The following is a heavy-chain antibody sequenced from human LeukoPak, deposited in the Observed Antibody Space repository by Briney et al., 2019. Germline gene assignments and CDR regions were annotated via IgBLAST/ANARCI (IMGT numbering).Heavy chain of an antibody. D-gene: IGHD4-11*01. Sequence: PGGSLRLSCAASGFTFSSYWMHWVRQAPGKGLVWLSRINTGGSSTTYADSVKGRFTISRDNAKNTLYLQMNSLRADDTAVYYCARGDYSKTDYWGQGTLVTVSS. CDR2: INTGGSST. J-gene: IGHJ4*02. CDR3: ARGDYSKTDY. CDR1: GFTFSSYW. V-gene: IGHV3-74*01.